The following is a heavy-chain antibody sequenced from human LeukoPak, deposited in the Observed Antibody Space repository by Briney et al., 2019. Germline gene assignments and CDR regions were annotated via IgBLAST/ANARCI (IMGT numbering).Heavy chain of an antibody. D-gene: IGHD3-22*01. J-gene: IGHJ4*02. CDR3: ARDSLSGY. Sequence: NAGGSLRLSCVDSGFTFSTYTMNWVRQAPGKGLEWVSSISSSSSYIYYADSVKGRFTISRDNAKNSLYLQMNSLRAEDTAVYYCARDSLSGYWGQGTLVTVSS. V-gene: IGHV3-21*01. CDR1: GFTFSTYT. CDR2: ISSSSSYI.